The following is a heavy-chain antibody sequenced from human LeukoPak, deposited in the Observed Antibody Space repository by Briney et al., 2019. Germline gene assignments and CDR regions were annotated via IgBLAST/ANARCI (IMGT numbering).Heavy chain of an antibody. V-gene: IGHV4-39*01. CDR1: GGSISSSSYY. CDR2: IYYSGST. J-gene: IGHJ3*02. Sequence: SETLSLTCTVSGGSISSSSYYWGWIRQPPGKGLEWIGSIYYSGSTYYNPSLKSRVTISVDASKNQFSLKLSSVTAADTAVYYCARLRQSGAFDIWGQGTTVTVSS. D-gene: IGHD6-19*01. CDR3: ARLRQSGAFDI.